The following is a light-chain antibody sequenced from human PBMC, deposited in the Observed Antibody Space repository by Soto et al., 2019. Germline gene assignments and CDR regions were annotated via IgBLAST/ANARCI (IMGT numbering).Light chain of an antibody. J-gene: IGKJ4*01. CDR1: QSVSRH. Sequence: EIVLTQSPATLSLSPGERATLSCRASQSVSRHLAWYQQKPGQAPRLLIYDASPRATGIPARFSGSGSGTEFTLTISSLQSEDFAVYYCQQYNSWPQTFGGGTKVEIK. CDR2: DAS. CDR3: QQYNSWPQT. V-gene: IGKV3-15*01.